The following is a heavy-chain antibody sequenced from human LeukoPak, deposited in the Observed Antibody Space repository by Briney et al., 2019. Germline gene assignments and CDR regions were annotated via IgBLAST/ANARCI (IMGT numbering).Heavy chain of an antibody. CDR1: GFTFSTFA. D-gene: IGHD3-16*01. V-gene: IGHV3-30*14. CDR2: IFDENNK. Sequence: PGGSLRLSCIASGFTFSTFAMHWVRQAPGKGPEWVAVIFDENNKFHADSVKGRFTISRDNSKNTLYLQMNSLRVDDTAVYYCSTSPSWGVWGKGTTVTVSS. J-gene: IGHJ6*04. CDR3: STSPSWGV.